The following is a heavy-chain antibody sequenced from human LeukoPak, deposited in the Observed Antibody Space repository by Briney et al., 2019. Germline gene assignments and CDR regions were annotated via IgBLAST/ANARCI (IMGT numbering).Heavy chain of an antibody. D-gene: IGHD2-8*01. CDR1: GFTFSSYA. Sequence: GGSLRLSCAASGFTFSSYAMHWVRQAPDKGLEWVAVISYDGSNKYYADSVKGRFTISRDNSKNTLYLQMNSLRAEDTAVYYCAREAPTNGVCLDYWGQGTLVTVSS. CDR3: AREAPTNGVCLDY. V-gene: IGHV3-30-3*01. J-gene: IGHJ4*02. CDR2: ISYDGSNK.